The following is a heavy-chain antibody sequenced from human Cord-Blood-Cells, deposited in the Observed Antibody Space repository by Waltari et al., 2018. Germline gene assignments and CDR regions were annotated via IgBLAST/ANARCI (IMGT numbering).Heavy chain of an antibody. D-gene: IGHD3-3*01. J-gene: IGHJ6*02. V-gene: IGHV4-39*01. CDR1: GGSISSSSYY. CDR2: IYYSGST. CDR3: ARHDYDFWSGYYPHYYYYGMDV. Sequence: QLQLQESGPGLVKPSETLSLTCTVSGGSISSSSYYWGWIRQPPGKGLEWIGSIYYSGSTYYNPSLKSRVTISVDTYKNQFSLKLSSVTAADTAVYYCARHDYDFWSGYYPHYYYYGMDVWGQGTTVTVSS.